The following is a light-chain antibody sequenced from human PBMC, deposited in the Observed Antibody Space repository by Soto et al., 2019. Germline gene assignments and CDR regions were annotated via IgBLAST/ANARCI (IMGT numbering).Light chain of an antibody. CDR2: DAS. V-gene: IGKV1-33*01. Sequence: DIQMTQSPSSLSVSVGDRVTIPCQASQDIRYYLNWYQQKTGKAPKLLIYDASQLETGVPSRFSGSGSGTDFTFTINSLQPEDIGTYYCQHYNSLPTTFGQGTRLEIK. CDR1: QDIRYY. CDR3: QHYNSLPTT. J-gene: IGKJ5*01.